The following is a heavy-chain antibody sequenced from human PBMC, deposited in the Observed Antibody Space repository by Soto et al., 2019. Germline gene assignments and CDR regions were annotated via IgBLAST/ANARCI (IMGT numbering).Heavy chain of an antibody. CDR1: GFTFNNYA. J-gene: IGHJ5*01. CDR2: ISGSGGST. CDR3: AKSPTTTSPRVDS. D-gene: IGHD4-4*01. Sequence: EVQLLESGGGLVQPGESLRLSCAASGFTFNNYAMTWVRQAPGKGLEWLSGISGSGGSTYYANSVKGRFIISRDNSKNTLYLQMNSLRVEDTATYYCAKSPTTTSPRVDSWGHGTLVTVSS. V-gene: IGHV3-23*01.